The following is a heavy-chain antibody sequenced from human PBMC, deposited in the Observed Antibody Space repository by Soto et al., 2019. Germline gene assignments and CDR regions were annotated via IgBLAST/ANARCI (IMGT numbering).Heavy chain of an antibody. CDR3: TRGLGDYVSGDFDY. D-gene: IGHD4-17*01. J-gene: IGHJ4*02. CDR2: IRSKAYGGTT. V-gene: IGHV3-49*03. CDR1: GLTFVDYA. Sequence: SCTASGLTFVDYAMSLFRQAPVKGLEWVGFIRSKAYGGTTEYAASVKGRFTISRDDSKSIAYLQMNSLKTEDTAVYYCTRGLGDYVSGDFDYWGQGTLVTVSS.